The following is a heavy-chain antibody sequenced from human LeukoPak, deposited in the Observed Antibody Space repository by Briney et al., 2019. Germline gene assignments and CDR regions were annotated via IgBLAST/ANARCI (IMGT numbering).Heavy chain of an antibody. CDR2: IWYDGSNK. CDR1: GFTFSSYG. Sequence: AGSLRLSCAASGFTFSSYGMHWVRQAPGKGLEWVAVIWYDGSNKYYAVSVKGRFTISRDNSKNTLYLQMNSLRAEDTAVYYCARDRVRRTTNGMDVWGQGTTVTVSS. CDR3: ARDRVRRTTNGMDV. J-gene: IGHJ6*02. V-gene: IGHV3-33*01. D-gene: IGHD4-11*01.